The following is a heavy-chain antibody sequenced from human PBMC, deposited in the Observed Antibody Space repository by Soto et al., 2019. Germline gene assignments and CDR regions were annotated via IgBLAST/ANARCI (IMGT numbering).Heavy chain of an antibody. V-gene: IGHV4-31*11. Sequence: QVQLQESGPGLVIPSQTLTLTCAVSGASIDNNGYSWTWIRQHPGKGLEWIGTNNNRGDTYYNPSLRSRLTISLDTSQNHFSLRLNAVIAADTATYYCARGGSGWKALNWFDPWGQGIKVTVSS. CDR2: NNNRGDT. CDR3: ARGGSGWKALNWFDP. D-gene: IGHD6-19*01. J-gene: IGHJ5*02. CDR1: GASIDNNGYS.